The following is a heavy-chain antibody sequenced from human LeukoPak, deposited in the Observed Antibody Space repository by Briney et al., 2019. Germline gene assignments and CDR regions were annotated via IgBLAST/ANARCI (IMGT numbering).Heavy chain of an antibody. CDR1: GFTVSSNY. D-gene: IGHD3-10*01. CDR2: IYSGGST. J-gene: IGHJ3*02. CDR3: ARDFSPSGSRLTDAFDI. Sequence: GGSLRLSCAASGFTVSSNYMSWVRQAPGKGLEWVSVIYSGGSTYYADSVKGRFTISRDNSKNALYLQMNSLRAEDTAVYYCARDFSPSGSRLTDAFDIWGQGTMVTVPS. V-gene: IGHV3-66*01.